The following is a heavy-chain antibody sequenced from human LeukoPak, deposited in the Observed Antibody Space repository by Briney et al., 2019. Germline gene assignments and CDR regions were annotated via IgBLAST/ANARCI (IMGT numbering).Heavy chain of an antibody. CDR2: IKQDGSEK. CDR1: GFTFSSYW. D-gene: IGHD2-2*02. CDR3: ASDRSVVGASKGYCSSTSCYKKIDY. J-gene: IGHJ4*02. V-gene: IGHV3-7*01. Sequence: GGSLRLSCAASGFTFSSYWMSWVRQAPGKGLEWVANIKQDGSEKYYVDSVKGRFTISRDNAKNSLYLQMNSLRAEDTAVYYCASDRSVVGASKGYCSSTSCYKKIDYWGQGTLVTVSS.